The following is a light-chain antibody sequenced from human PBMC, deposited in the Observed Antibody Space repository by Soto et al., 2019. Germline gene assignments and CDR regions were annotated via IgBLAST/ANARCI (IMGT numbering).Light chain of an antibody. CDR1: QSVSSSY. CDR3: QQYGSSSFT. Sequence: EIVLTQSPGTLSLSPGERATLSCRASQSVSSSYLAWYQQKPGQAPRLLIYGASRRATDIPDRFSGSGSGTDSTIIISRLEPEDFAVYYCQQYGSSSFTFGPGTTVDI. CDR2: GAS. V-gene: IGKV3-20*01. J-gene: IGKJ3*01.